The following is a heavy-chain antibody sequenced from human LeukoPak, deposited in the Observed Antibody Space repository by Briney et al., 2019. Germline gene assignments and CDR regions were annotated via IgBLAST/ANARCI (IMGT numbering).Heavy chain of an antibody. D-gene: IGHD3-10*01. CDR3: GRHYGSGDALDI. CDR2: INHSGST. J-gene: IGHJ3*02. CDR1: GGSFSGYY. V-gene: IGHV4-34*01. Sequence: SETLSLTCAVYGGSFSGYYWSWIRQPPGKGLEWNGEINHSGSTNYNPSLKSRVTLSLDTSKNQFSLKLTSVTAADTAVYYCGRHYGSGDALDIWGQGTKVTASS.